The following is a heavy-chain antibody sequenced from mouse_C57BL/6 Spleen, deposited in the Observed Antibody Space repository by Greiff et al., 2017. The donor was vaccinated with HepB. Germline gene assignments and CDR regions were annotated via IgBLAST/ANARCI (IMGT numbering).Heavy chain of an antibody. CDR1: GFTFSSYA. Sequence: EVQGVESGGGLVKPGGSLKLSCAASGFTFSSYAMSWVRQTPEKRLEWVATISDGGSYTYYPDNVKGRFTISRDNAKNNLYLQMSHLKSEDTAMYYCAREYYYGSSYRYFDVWGTGTTVTVSS. CDR2: ISDGGSYT. J-gene: IGHJ1*03. V-gene: IGHV5-4*01. D-gene: IGHD1-1*01. CDR3: AREYYYGSSYRYFDV.